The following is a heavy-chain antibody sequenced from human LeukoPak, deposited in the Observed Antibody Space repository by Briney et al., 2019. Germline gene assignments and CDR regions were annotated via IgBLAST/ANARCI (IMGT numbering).Heavy chain of an antibody. J-gene: IGHJ5*02. D-gene: IGHD1-26*01. V-gene: IGHV4-4*07. CDR2: IYASGST. CDR3: ARSYLGGTYYDWFDP. CDR1: GGSISDYY. Sequence: NPSETLSLTCIVSGGSISDYYWNWIRQPAGKGLEWIGRIYASGSTNYNPSLRSRVTISVDKSKNQFSLKLTSATAADTAVYYCARSYLGGTYYDWFDPWGQGTLVTVSS.